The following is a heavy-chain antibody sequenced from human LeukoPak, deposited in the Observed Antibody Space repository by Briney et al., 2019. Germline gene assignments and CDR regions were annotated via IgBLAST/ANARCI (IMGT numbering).Heavy chain of an antibody. J-gene: IGHJ4*02. V-gene: IGHV4-59*01. D-gene: IGHD2/OR15-2a*01. CDR3: ARRAGDGTAFYEY. CDR1: VNSIISYY. Sequence: SGSLSLTWTVSVNSIISYYWSWIRKPPWKGREWIGYIYYTGSTDYNSSLKSRVTLSVDTSQNQFSLKLSSVTAADTAVYYCARRAGDGTAFYEYWGQGTLVTVSS. CDR2: IYYTGST.